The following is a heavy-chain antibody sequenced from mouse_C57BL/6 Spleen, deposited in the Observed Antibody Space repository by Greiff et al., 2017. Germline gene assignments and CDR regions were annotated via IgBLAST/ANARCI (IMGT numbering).Heavy chain of an antibody. D-gene: IGHD2-4*01. CDR3: ARYYDYDGYYFDY. CDR1: GYTFTSYW. V-gene: IGHV1-64*01. J-gene: IGHJ2*01. Sequence: VKLQQPGAELVKPGASVKLSCKASGYTFTSYWMHWVKQRPGQGLEWIGMIHPNSGSTNYNEKFKSKATLTVDKSSSTAYMQLSSLTSEDSAVYYCARYYDYDGYYFDYWGQGTTLTVSS. CDR2: IHPNSGST.